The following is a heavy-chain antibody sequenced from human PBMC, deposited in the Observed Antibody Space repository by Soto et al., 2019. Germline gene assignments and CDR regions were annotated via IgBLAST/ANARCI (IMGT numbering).Heavy chain of an antibody. V-gene: IGHV4-30-4*01. CDR2: IYYSGST. CDR3: ARDNLIRTGIGTNWFDP. Sequence: QVQLQESGPGLVKPSQTLSLTCTVSGGSISSGDYYWSWIRQPPGKGLEWIGYIYYSGSTYYNPSLKSRVTISVDTSKNQFSLKLSSMTAADTAVYYCARDNLIRTGIGTNWFDPWGQGTLVTVSS. CDR1: GGSISSGDYY. J-gene: IGHJ5*02. D-gene: IGHD1-1*01.